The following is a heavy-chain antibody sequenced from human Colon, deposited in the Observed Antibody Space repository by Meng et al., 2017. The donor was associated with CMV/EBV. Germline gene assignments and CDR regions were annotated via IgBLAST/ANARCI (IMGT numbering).Heavy chain of an antibody. Sequence: GESLKISCAASGFTFSSYWMSWVRQAPGKGLEWVANIKQDGSEKYYVDSVKGRFPVSRDNAKNSLYLQMNSLRAEDTAVYYCARIHYDSWSGYYRDQWGQGTLVTVSS. CDR1: GFTFSSYW. V-gene: IGHV3-7*01. D-gene: IGHD3-3*01. CDR3: ARIHYDSWSGYYRDQ. J-gene: IGHJ5*02. CDR2: IKQDGSEK.